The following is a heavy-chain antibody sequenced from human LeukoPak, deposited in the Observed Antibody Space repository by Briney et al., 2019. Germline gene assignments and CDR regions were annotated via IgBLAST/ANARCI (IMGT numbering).Heavy chain of an antibody. V-gene: IGHV3-48*01. Sequence: GGSLRLSCAASGFTFSSYSVNWVRQAPGKGLEWVSYISTSSRIVSYTDSVKGRFTISRDNVKNSLYLQMSNLRAEDTAVYFCARGGGLDVWGQGATVTVSS. D-gene: IGHD3-16*01. CDR2: ISTSSRIV. CDR1: GFTFSSYS. J-gene: IGHJ6*02. CDR3: ARGGGLDV.